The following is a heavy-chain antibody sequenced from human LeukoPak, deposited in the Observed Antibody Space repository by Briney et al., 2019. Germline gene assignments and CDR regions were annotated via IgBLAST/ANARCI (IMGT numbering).Heavy chain of an antibody. CDR1: GYSISSGYY. Sequence: SETLSLTCAVSGYSISSGYYWGGIRQPPGKGLEWIGSIYHSGSTYYNPSLKSRVTISVDTSKNQFSLKLSSVTAADTAVYYCARSPWIQLWLGAFDIWGQGTMVTVSS. CDR3: ARSPWIQLWLGAFDI. J-gene: IGHJ3*02. V-gene: IGHV4-38-2*01. D-gene: IGHD5-18*01. CDR2: IYHSGST.